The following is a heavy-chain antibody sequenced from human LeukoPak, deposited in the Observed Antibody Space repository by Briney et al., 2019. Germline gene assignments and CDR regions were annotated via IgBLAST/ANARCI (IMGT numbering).Heavy chain of an antibody. CDR1: GGSISSYY. V-gene: IGHV4-59*01. D-gene: IGHD6-19*01. J-gene: IGHJ3*02. CDR3: ARDQAVLDAFDI. Sequence: ETLSLTCTVSGGSISSYYWSWIRQPPGKGLEWIGYIYYSGSTNYNPSLKSRVTISVDTSKNQFSLKLSSVTAADTAVYYCARDQAVLDAFDIWGQGTMVTVSS. CDR2: IYYSGST.